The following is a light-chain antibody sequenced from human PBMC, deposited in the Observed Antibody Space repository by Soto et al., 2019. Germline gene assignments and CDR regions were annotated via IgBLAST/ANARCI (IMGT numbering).Light chain of an antibody. CDR1: SSDVGGYNY. CDR2: DVS. CDR3: SSYTSSSIWV. Sequence: QSVLTQPASVSGSPGQSITISCTGTSSDVGGYNYVSWYQQHPGKAPKLMIYDVSNRPSGVSNRFSGSKSGNTASLTISGPQAEDEADYYCSSYTSSSIWVFGGGTKLTVL. V-gene: IGLV2-14*01. J-gene: IGLJ3*02.